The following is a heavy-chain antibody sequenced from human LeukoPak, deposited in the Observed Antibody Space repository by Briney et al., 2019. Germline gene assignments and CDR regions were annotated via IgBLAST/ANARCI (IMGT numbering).Heavy chain of an antibody. CDR1: GFSVSGIH. CDR3: GNSPQMVRGIMN. Sequence: GGSLRLSCVASGFSVSGIHMNWVRQAPGKDLERVSGLYSGGATYYADSMGGRFTISRDHSKNTLYLQVNSLRAEDTAVYYCGNSPQMVRGIMNWGQGALVTVSS. V-gene: IGHV3-66*01. D-gene: IGHD3-10*01. CDR2: LYSGGAT. J-gene: IGHJ4*02.